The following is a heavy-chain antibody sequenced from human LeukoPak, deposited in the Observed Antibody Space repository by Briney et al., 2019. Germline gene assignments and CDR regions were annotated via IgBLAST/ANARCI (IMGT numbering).Heavy chain of an antibody. CDR3: AKWTSARGSTFDY. V-gene: IGHV3-23*01. J-gene: IGHJ4*02. CDR2: ITPTGGTT. CDR1: GFTFNAYA. Sequence: PGGSLRLSCAASGFTFNAYAMSWVRQAPGKGLEWVSSITPTGGTTYYADSVKGRFTISRDNSKKTLYLQMNSLRAEDTAVYYCAKWTSARGSTFDYWGQGTLVTVSS. D-gene: IGHD3/OR15-3a*01.